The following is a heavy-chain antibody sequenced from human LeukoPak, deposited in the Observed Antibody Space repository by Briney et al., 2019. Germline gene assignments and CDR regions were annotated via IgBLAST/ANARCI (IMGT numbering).Heavy chain of an antibody. D-gene: IGHD3-10*01. J-gene: IGHJ4*02. CDR1: GFTFSSYW. Sequence: GGSLRLSCAASGFTFSSYWMSWVRQAPGKGLEWVSGISWNTGSIGYADSVRGRLTISRDNAKNSLYLQMNSLRAEDTALYYCAKDARMVRGVIIPHFDYWGQGTLVTVSS. CDR3: AKDARMVRGVIIPHFDY. V-gene: IGHV3-9*01. CDR2: ISWNTGSI.